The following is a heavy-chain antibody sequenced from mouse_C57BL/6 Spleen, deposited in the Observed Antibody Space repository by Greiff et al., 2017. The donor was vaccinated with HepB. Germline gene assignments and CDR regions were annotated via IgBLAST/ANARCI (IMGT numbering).Heavy chain of an antibody. D-gene: IGHD2-3*01. CDR1: GYTFTDYN. CDR2: INPNNGGT. Sequence: EVQLQQSGPELVKPGASVKIPCKASGYTFTDYNMDWVKQSHGQSLEWIGDINPNNGGTIYNQKFKGKATLTVDKSSSTAYMELRSLTSEDTAVYYCARSKSYDGYSYYYAMDYWGQGTSVTVSS. J-gene: IGHJ4*01. CDR3: ARSKSYDGYSYYYAMDY. V-gene: IGHV1-18*01.